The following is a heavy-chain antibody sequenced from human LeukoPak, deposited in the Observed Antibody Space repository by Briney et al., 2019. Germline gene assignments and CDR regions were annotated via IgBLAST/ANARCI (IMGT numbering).Heavy chain of an antibody. CDR2: ITGNNGNT. CDR1: GYTFSGYG. Sequence: ASVKDSCKTSGYTFSGYGISWVRQAPGQGLEWMGWITGNNGNTNYAPSLQGRVTMTTDTSTNTVYMELTSLKSDDTAVYYCARDQRNSGSYRFEYWGQGTPVTVSS. J-gene: IGHJ4*02. CDR3: ARDQRNSGSYRFEY. D-gene: IGHD1-26*01. V-gene: IGHV1-18*01.